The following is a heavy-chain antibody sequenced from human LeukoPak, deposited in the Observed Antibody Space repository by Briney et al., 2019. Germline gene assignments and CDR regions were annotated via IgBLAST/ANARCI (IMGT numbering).Heavy chain of an antibody. J-gene: IGHJ4*02. D-gene: IGHD3-10*01. V-gene: IGHV1-8*01. CDR1: GYTFTSYD. CDR2: MNPNSGNT. Sequence: ASVKVSCKASGYTFTSYDINWVRQATGQGLEWMGWMNPNSGNTGYAQKFQGRVTMTRNTSINTAYMELSSLRSEDTAVYYCARVYYYGSGSYYNPAVDYWGQGTLVTVSS. CDR3: ARVYYYGSGSYYNPAVDY.